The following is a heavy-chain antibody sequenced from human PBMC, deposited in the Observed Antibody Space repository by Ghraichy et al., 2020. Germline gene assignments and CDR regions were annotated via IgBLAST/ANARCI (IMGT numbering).Heavy chain of an antibody. Sequence: SQTLSLTCSVSGVSISSGGYSWSWIRQAEGKGLEWIGYIYQTGSTHYHPSLKSRVTMSIDRSKNHFSLQLTSVTAADTAVYYCARGNTIFGVIQPSRTNWFHPWGHGILVTVS. V-gene: IGHV4-30-2*01. CDR1: GVSISSGGYS. J-gene: IGHJ5*02. CDR3: ARGNTIFGVIQPSRTNWFHP. CDR2: IYQTGST. D-gene: IGHD3-3*01.